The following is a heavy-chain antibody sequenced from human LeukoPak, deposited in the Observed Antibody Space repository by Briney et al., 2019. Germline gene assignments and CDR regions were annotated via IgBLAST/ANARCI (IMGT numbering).Heavy chain of an antibody. Sequence: ASVKVSCKASGYTFTSYYMHWVRQAPGQGLEWMGIINPSGGSTSYARKFQGRVTMTRDTSTSTVYMELSSLRSEDTAVYYCARVRDMIDMKDAFDIWGQGTMVTVSS. V-gene: IGHV1-46*01. J-gene: IGHJ3*02. D-gene: IGHD3-22*01. CDR3: ARVRDMIDMKDAFDI. CDR1: GYTFTSYY. CDR2: INPSGGST.